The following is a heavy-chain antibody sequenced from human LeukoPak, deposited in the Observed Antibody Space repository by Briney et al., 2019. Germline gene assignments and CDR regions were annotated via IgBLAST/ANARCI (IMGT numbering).Heavy chain of an antibody. J-gene: IGHJ4*02. CDR3: ARGIAVAGTLSLFDY. V-gene: IGHV4-39*07. D-gene: IGHD6-19*01. CDR1: GGSVSSGSYY. CDR2: INHSGST. Sequence: SETLSLTCTVSGGSVSSGSYYWSWIRQPPGKGLEWIGEINHSGSTNYNPSLKSRVTISVDTSKNQFSLKLSSVTAADTAVYYCARGIAVAGTLSLFDYWGQGTLVTVSS.